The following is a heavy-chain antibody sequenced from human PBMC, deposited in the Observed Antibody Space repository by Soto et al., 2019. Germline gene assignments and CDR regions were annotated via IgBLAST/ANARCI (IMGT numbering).Heavy chain of an antibody. CDR3: ARSSSGWFFDY. J-gene: IGHJ4*02. D-gene: IGHD6-19*01. CDR2: INAGNGNT. V-gene: IGHV1-3*01. CDR1: GYTFTSYA. Sequence: QVQLVQSGAEVKKPGASVKVSCKASGYTFTSYAMHWVRQAPGQRLEWMGWINAGNGNTKYSQKFQGRVTITRDTSARKAYMELSSLRSEDTAVYYCARSSSGWFFDYWGQGTLVTVSS.